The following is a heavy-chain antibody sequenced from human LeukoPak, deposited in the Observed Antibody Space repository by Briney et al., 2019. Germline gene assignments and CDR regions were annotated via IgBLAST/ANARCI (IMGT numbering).Heavy chain of an antibody. CDR1: GYSFTSYW. Sequence: GESLKISCKGSGYSFTSYWIGWVRQMPGKGLEWMGIIYPGDSDTRYSPSFQGQVTISADKSISTAYLQWSSLKASDTAMYYCARQVGCSSTSCYEDYYYYMDVWGKGTMVTVSS. CDR3: ARQVGCSSTSCYEDYYYYMDV. V-gene: IGHV5-51*01. J-gene: IGHJ6*03. CDR2: IYPGDSDT. D-gene: IGHD2-2*01.